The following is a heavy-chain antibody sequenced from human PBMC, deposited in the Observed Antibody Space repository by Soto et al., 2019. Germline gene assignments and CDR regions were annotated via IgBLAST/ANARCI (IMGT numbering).Heavy chain of an antibody. Sequence: QVQLVQSGAEVKKPGSSVKVSCKASGGTFSSYAISWVRQAPGQGLEWMGGIIPIFGTANYAQKFQGRVTITAAESTRTAYMELSSQRSEDTAVYYCAGRGMGIAVAGHFDSWGQGTLVTVSS. CDR3: AGRGMGIAVAGHFDS. D-gene: IGHD6-19*01. CDR2: IIPIFGTA. V-gene: IGHV1-69*12. CDR1: GGTFSSYA. J-gene: IGHJ4*02.